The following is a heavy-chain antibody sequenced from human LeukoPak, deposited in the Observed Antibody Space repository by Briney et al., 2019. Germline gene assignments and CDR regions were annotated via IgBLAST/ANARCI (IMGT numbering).Heavy chain of an antibody. J-gene: IGHJ4*02. CDR2: IWYDGSNK. D-gene: IGHD1-26*01. CDR3: VKDDKSGSYLDY. V-gene: IGHV3-33*06. Sequence: GGSLRLSCAASGFTFSSSGMHWVRQAPGKGLEWVAVIWYDGSNKYYADSVKGRFTISRDNSKNTLYLQMNSLRAEDTAVNYCVKDDKSGSYLDYWGQGALVTVSS. CDR1: GFTFSSSG.